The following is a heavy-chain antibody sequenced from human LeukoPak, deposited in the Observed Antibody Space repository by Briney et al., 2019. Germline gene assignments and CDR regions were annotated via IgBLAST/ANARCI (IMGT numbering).Heavy chain of an antibody. J-gene: IGHJ5*02. V-gene: IGHV3-74*01. CDR3: ARDLGQYYDTSDNWFDP. CDR2: INSDGINT. D-gene: IGHD3-22*01. CDR1: GFTFSSYW. Sequence: PTGGSLRLSCAASGFTFSSYWMHWVRQAPGKGLVWVSRINSDGINTSYADSVKGRFTISRDNAKSTLNLQMNSLRAEDTAVYYCARDLGQYYDTSDNWFDPWGQGTLVTVSS.